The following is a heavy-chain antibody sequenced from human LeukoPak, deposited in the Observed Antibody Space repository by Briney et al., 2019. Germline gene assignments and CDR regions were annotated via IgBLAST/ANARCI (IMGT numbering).Heavy chain of an antibody. CDR2: IIPIFGTA. CDR3: ARQLWFGESLASDYYYLDV. CDR1: GGTFSSYA. Sequence: SVKVSCKASGGTFSSYAISCVRQAPGQGLEWMGGIIPIFGTANYAQKFQGRVTITTDESTSTAYMELSSLRSEDTGVYYCARQLWFGESLASDYYYLDVWGKGTTVTVSS. V-gene: IGHV1-69*05. J-gene: IGHJ6*03. D-gene: IGHD3-10*01.